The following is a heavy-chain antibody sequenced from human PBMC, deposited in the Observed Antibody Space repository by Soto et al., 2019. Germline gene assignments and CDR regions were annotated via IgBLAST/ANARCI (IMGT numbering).Heavy chain of an antibody. D-gene: IGHD3-22*01. CDR3: ASVVDPYSFGYGGMDV. CDR2: IYPGDSDT. Sequence: RGESLKISCKGSGYSCTSYWIGWVRQVPGKGLEWMGIIYPGDSDTRYSPSFQGQVTISADKSISTAYLQWSSLKASDTAMYYCASVVDPYSFGYGGMDVWGQGTTVTVSS. V-gene: IGHV5-51*01. CDR1: GYSCTSYW. J-gene: IGHJ6*02.